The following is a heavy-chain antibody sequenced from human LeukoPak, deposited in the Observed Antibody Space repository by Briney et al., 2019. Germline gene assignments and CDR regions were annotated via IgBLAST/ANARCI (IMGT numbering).Heavy chain of an antibody. D-gene: IGHD3-3*01. V-gene: IGHV3-11*01. CDR1: GFTFSDYY. CDR2: ISSSGSTI. J-gene: IGHJ4*02. Sequence: GGSLRLSCAASGFTFSDYYMSWIRQAPGKGLEWVSYISSSGSTIYYADSVKGRFTISRDNAKNSLYLQMNSLRAEDTAAYYCAKVGGRITVFGVAISGMDYWGQGTLVTVSS. CDR3: AKVGGRITVFGVAISGMDY.